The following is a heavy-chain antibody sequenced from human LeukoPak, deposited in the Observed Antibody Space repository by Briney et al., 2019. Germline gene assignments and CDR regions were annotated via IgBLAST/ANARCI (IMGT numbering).Heavy chain of an antibody. CDR1: GYTFTSYG. D-gene: IGHD3-10*01. CDR3: ARATTGWFGELDFDY. CDR2: ISAYNGNT. V-gene: IGHV1-18*01. J-gene: IGHJ4*02. Sequence: ASVKVSCKASGYTFTSYGISWVRQAPGQGLEWMGWISAYNGNTNYAQKFQGRVTMTTDTSTSTGYMEVRSLRSDDTAVYYCARATTGWFGELDFDYWGQGTLVTVSS.